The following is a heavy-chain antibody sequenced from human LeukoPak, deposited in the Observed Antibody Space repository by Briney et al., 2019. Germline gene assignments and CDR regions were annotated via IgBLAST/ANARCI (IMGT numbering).Heavy chain of an antibody. Sequence: SGESLKISSKGSGYSFTSYWIGWVRQMPGKGLEWMGIIYPGDSDTRYSPSFQGQVTISADKSISTAYLQWSSLKASDTAMYYCARVLPPQYGGNPHYYFDYWGQGTLVTVSS. V-gene: IGHV5-51*01. D-gene: IGHD4-23*01. CDR2: IYPGDSDT. CDR3: ARVLPPQYGGNPHYYFDY. J-gene: IGHJ4*02. CDR1: GYSFTSYW.